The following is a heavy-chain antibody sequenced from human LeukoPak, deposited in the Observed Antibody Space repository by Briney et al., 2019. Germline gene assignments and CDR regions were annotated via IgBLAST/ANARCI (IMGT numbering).Heavy chain of an antibody. V-gene: IGHV3-30*04. D-gene: IGHD3-22*01. CDR3: TRGDCSGYYYPPPDY. CDR2: ISYAGSKE. J-gene: IGHJ4*02. Sequence: GRSLRFSCAASGFTFISYAMHRVRQAPGKGLEWVAVISYAGSKEYYADSVKGRFTISRDNSKTALYLEMHSPRGEDRGVYYCTRGDCSGYYYPPPDYWGQGTLVIVSS. CDR1: GFTFISYA.